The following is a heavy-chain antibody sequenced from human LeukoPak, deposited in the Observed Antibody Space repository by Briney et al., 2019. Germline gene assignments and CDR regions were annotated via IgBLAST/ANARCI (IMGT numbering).Heavy chain of an antibody. Sequence: EASVKVSCKASGYTFTSYGISWVRQAPGQGLEWIGWISAYNGNTNYAQKLQGRVTMTTDTSTSTAYMELRSLRSDDTAVYYCARGDYYDSSGYFSNAFDIWGQGTMVTVSS. D-gene: IGHD3-22*01. CDR2: ISAYNGNT. J-gene: IGHJ3*02. CDR1: GYTFTSYG. CDR3: ARGDYYDSSGYFSNAFDI. V-gene: IGHV1-18*01.